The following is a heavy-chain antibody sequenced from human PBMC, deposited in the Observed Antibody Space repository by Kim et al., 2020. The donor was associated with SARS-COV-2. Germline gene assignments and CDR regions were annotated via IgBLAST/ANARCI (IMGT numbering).Heavy chain of an antibody. Sequence: GSLRLSCAASGFTFSSYAMHWVRQAPGKGLEYVSAISSNGGNTYYANSVKGRFTISRDNSKNTLYLQMGSLRADDMAVYYCARGRGNYYYYMDVWGKGT. CDR3: ARGRGNYYYYMDV. CDR2: ISSNGGNT. J-gene: IGHJ6*03. V-gene: IGHV3-64*01. CDR1: GFTFSSYA.